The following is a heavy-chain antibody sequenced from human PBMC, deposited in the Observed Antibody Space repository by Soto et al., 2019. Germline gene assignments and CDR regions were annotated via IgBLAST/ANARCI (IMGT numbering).Heavy chain of an antibody. D-gene: IGHD4-17*01. J-gene: IGHJ4*02. CDR3: ARDLASTTIPNY. CDR1: GFNFSSYW. Sequence: GGSLRLSCVASGFNFSSYWMSWVRQAPGKGLEWVANIKQDGSEKYYVDSVKGRFTISRDNAKNSLYLQMNSLRAEDTAVYYCARDLASTTIPNYWGQGTLVTVSS. CDR2: IKQDGSEK. V-gene: IGHV3-7*04.